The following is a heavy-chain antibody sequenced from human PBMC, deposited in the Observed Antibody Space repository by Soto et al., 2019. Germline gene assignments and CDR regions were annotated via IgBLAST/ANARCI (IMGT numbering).Heavy chain of an antibody. D-gene: IGHD1-26*01. V-gene: IGHV1-69*02. CDR1: GGTFSSYT. J-gene: IGHJ4*02. CDR3: ARGRSATASDYYFDY. Sequence: GASVKVSCKASGGTFSSYTISWVRQAPGQGLEWMGRIIPILGIANYAQKFQGRVTITADKSTSTAYMELSSLRSEDTAVYYCARGRSATASDYYFDYWGKGALVTVSS. CDR2: IIPILGIA.